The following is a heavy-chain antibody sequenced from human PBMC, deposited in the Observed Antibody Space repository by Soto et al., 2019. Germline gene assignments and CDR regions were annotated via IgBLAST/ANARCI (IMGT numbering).Heavy chain of an antibody. V-gene: IGHV4-59*01. CDR1: GGSISSYY. Sequence: KPSETLSLTCTVSGGSISSYYWSWIRQPPGKGLEWIGYIYYSGSTNYNPSLKSRVTISVDTSKNQFSLKLSSVTAADTAVYYCARTVGATGRYFDYWGQGTLVTVS. D-gene: IGHD1-26*01. CDR3: ARTVGATGRYFDY. J-gene: IGHJ4*02. CDR2: IYYSGST.